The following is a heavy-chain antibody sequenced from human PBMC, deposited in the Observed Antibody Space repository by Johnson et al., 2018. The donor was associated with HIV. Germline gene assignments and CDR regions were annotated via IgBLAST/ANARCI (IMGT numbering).Heavy chain of an antibody. Sequence: QVQLVESGGGVVQPGRSLRLSCAASGFTFSSYAMHWVRKAPGKGLEWVAVISYDGSNKYYADSVKGRFTISRDNSKNTLYLQMNSLRAEDTAVYYCARSSIYSSSWLADAFDIWGQGTMVTVSS. J-gene: IGHJ3*02. D-gene: IGHD6-13*01. CDR3: ARSSIYSSSWLADAFDI. CDR1: GFTFSSYA. V-gene: IGHV3-30-3*01. CDR2: ISYDGSNK.